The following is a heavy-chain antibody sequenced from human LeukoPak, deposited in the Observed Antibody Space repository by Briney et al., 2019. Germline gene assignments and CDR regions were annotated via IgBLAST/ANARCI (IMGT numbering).Heavy chain of an antibody. J-gene: IGHJ4*02. CDR3: ARDSGSGSYPVYYFDY. CDR1: GGSFSGYY. CDR2: IYYSGST. Sequence: PSETLSLTCAVYGGSFSGYYWSWIRQPPGKGLEWIGYIYYSGSTNYNPSLKSRVTISVDTSKNQFSLKLSSVTAADTAVYYCARDSGSGSYPVYYFDYWGQGTLVTVSS. D-gene: IGHD3-10*01. V-gene: IGHV4-59*01.